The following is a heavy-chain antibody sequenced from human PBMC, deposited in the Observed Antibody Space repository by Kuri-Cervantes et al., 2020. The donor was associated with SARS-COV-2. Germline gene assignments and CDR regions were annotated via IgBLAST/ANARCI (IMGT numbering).Heavy chain of an antibody. V-gene: IGHV3-73*01. Sequence: GESLKISCAASGFTFSGSAMHWVRQASGKGLECVGGSRSKANTYAPAYAASGKGRFTISRDDSKNTAYLQMNSLTTAHKAVFYCTRPGLHGSGTDSWGQGTLVTVSS. J-gene: IGHJ5*01. CDR2: SRSKANTYAP. CDR3: TRPGLHGSGTDS. D-gene: IGHD1-26*01. CDR1: GFTFSGSA.